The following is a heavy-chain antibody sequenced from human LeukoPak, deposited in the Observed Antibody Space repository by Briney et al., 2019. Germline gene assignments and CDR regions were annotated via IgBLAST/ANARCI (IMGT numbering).Heavy chain of an antibody. CDR2: INPNSGGT. V-gene: IGHV1-2*02. CDR1: RYTFTGYY. J-gene: IGHJ5*02. D-gene: IGHD3-22*01. CDR3: AKLGDSSGSIARSWFDP. Sequence: ASVKVSCKASRYTFTGYYMHGVRQAPGQGREWRGWINPNSGGTNYAQKFQGRVTMTRDTSNSTAYMELSRLRSDDTAVYYCAKLGDSSGSIARSWFDPWGQGTLVTVSS.